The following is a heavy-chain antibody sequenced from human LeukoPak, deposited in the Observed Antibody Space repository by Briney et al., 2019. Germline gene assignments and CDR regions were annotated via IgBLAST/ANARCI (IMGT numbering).Heavy chain of an antibody. CDR1: GFTFSSYG. CDR3: AKDKYRLPDY. V-gene: IGHV3-30*18. Sequence: GRSLRLSCAASGFTFSSYGMHWVRQAPGKGLEWVAVISYDGSNKYYADSVKGRFTISRDNSKNTLYPQMNSLRAEDTAVYYCAKDKYRLPDYWGQGTLVTVSS. D-gene: IGHD5-12*01. CDR2: ISYDGSNK. J-gene: IGHJ4*02.